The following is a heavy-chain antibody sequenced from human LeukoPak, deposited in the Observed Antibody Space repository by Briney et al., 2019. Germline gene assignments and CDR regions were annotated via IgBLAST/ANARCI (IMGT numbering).Heavy chain of an antibody. Sequence: GASVKVSCKASGYTFTGYHMHWVRQAPGQGLEWMGWINPNSGGTNYAQKFQGRVTMTRDTSISTAYMELSRLRSDDTAVYYCARETGGVVLNYFDYWGQGTLVTVSS. J-gene: IGHJ4*02. CDR1: GYTFTGYH. CDR3: ARETGGVVLNYFDY. CDR2: INPNSGGT. D-gene: IGHD3-22*01. V-gene: IGHV1-2*02.